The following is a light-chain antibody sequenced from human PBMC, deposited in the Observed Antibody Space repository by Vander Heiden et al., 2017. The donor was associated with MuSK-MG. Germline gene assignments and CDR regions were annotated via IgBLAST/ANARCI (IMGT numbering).Light chain of an antibody. CDR1: QSVSSNY. CDR3: QQYGSTSIS. CDR2: GAS. J-gene: IGKJ5*01. V-gene: IGKV3-20*01. Sequence: EIVLTQSPATLSSSPGEGATLSCRASQSVSSNYLAWYQQKPGQAPKLLIYGASTRANGVPDRFSGSGSGTDFTLTISRLEPEDFAVYCCQQYGSTSISFGQGTRLEIK.